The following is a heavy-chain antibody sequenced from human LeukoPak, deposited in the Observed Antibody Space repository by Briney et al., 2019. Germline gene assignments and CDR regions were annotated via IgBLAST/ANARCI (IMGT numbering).Heavy chain of an antibody. CDR2: ISSSSSYI. CDR1: GFTFSSYS. D-gene: IGHD1-1*01. V-gene: IGHV3-21*01. CDR3: ARCTTGKTFGSLREIKKSREIDY. Sequence: VGSLRLSCAASGFTFSSYSMNWVRQAPGKGLEWVSSISSSSSYIHYADSVRGRFTISRDNAKNSLFLQMNSLRGEDTAIYYCARCTTGKTFGSLREIKKSREIDYWGQGTLVTVSS. J-gene: IGHJ4*02.